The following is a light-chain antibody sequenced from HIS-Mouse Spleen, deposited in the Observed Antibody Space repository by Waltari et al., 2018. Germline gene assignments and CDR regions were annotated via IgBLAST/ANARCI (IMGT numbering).Light chain of an antibody. Sequence: DIVMIQSPDSLAVSLGERATINCKSSQSVLYSSNNKNYLAWYQQQPGQPPKLLIYWASTRESGVPDRFSGSGSGTDFTLTISSLQAEDVAVYYCQQYYTTPYTFGQGTKLEIK. CDR3: QQYYTTPYT. CDR2: WAS. CDR1: QSVLYSSNNKNY. V-gene: IGKV4-1*01. J-gene: IGKJ2*01.